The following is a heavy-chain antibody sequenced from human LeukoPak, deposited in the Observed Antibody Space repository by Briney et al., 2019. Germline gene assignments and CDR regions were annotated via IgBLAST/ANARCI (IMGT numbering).Heavy chain of an antibody. Sequence: GGSLRLSCAAPGFTFSSYSMNWVRQAPGKGLEWVSSISSSSSYIYYADSVKGRFTISRDNSKNSLYLQMNSLRAEDTAVYYCAREGRPYYYGMDVWGQGTTVTVSS. V-gene: IGHV3-21*01. CDR1: GFTFSSYS. CDR3: AREGRPYYYGMDV. CDR2: ISSSSSYI. J-gene: IGHJ6*02.